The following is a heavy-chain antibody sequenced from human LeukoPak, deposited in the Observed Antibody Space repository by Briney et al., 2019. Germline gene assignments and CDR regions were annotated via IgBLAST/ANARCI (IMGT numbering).Heavy chain of an antibody. CDR1: GGSFSDYY. Sequence: SETLSLTCAVYGGSFSDYYWNWIRQPPGKGLEWIGEINHSGSTNYNPSLKSRVTISLDTSKNQFSLKLSSVTAADTAVYYCARVKFGYSSSRVRSGIDYWGQGTLVTVPS. CDR3: ARVKFGYSSSRVRSGIDY. J-gene: IGHJ4*02. CDR2: INHSGST. D-gene: IGHD6-13*01. V-gene: IGHV4-34*01.